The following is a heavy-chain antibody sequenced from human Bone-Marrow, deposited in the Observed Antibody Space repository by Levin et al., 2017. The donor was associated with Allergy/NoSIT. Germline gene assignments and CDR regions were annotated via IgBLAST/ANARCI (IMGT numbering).Heavy chain of an antibody. CDR1: GYTFTDYW. J-gene: IGHJ4*02. CDR2: IYPGDSDS. V-gene: IGHV5-51*01. D-gene: IGHD3-22*01. CDR3: ARRGYYFESSGYAHFGY. Sequence: KVSCKVSGYTFTDYWIGWVRQMPGKGLEWMAMIYPGDSDSRYSPSFQGQVTISVDKSISTAYLQWSSLKASDSAMYYCARRGYYFESSGYAHFGYWGQGTLVTVSS.